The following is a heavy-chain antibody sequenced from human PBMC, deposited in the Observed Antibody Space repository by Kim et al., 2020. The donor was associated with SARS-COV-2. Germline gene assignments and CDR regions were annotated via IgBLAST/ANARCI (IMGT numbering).Heavy chain of an antibody. V-gene: IGHV3-21*01. J-gene: IGHJ4*02. D-gene: IGHD5-12*01. CDR3: AAGWLRTPTH. CDR2: YI. Sequence: YIYYAASVKGRFTITRANAKNSLYLQMNSLRAEDTAVYYCAAGWLRTPTHWGQGTLVTVSS.